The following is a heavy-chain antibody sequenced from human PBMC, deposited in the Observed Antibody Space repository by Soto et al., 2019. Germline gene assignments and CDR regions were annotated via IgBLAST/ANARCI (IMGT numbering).Heavy chain of an antibody. CDR3: ARSFGWYAIDY. CDR2: ISHSGSV. D-gene: IGHD6-19*01. Sequence: QVLLQESGPGLVQPSGTLSLSCAVSGGSISSSHFWGWVRQPPGKGLEWVGDISHSGSVNYNPSLKSRVTISIDKSKNRFSLKLNSVTAAVTAVYYCARSFGWYAIDYWGQGTLVIVSS. V-gene: IGHV4-4*02. CDR1: GGSISSSHF. J-gene: IGHJ4*02.